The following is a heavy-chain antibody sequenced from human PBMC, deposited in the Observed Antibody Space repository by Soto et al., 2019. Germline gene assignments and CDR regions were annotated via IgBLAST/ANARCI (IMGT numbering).Heavy chain of an antibody. CDR3: ARGVYYDILTGYYKPYGMDV. CDR1: GGTFSSYT. J-gene: IGHJ6*02. Sequence: SVKVSCKASGGTFSSYTISWVRQAPGQGLEWMGRIIPTLGIANYAQKFQGRVTITADKSTSTAYMELSGLRSEDTAVYYCARGVYYDILTGYYKPYGMDVWGQGTTVTVSS. V-gene: IGHV1-69*02. CDR2: IIPTLGIA. D-gene: IGHD3-9*01.